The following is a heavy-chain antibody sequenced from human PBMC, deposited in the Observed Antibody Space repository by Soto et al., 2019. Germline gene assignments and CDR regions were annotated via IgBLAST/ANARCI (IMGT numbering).Heavy chain of an antibody. V-gene: IGHV1-69*01. CDR2: IIPLFGTT. Sequence: QVQLVQSGAEVKMPGSSVKVSCKASEGTFSNYAITWVRQAPGQGLEWMGGIIPLFGTTNYAQKFQARVTITADEVTSTAYMELISLTSEDTAVYYCARDHSIYGDYAVKGLRDWGQGGLVTVSS. J-gene: IGHJ4*02. CDR3: ARDHSIYGDYAVKGLRD. CDR1: EGTFSNYA. D-gene: IGHD4-17*01.